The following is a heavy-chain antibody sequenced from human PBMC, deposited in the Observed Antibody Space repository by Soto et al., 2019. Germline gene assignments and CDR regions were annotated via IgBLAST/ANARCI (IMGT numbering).Heavy chain of an antibody. CDR2: IYYSGST. J-gene: IGHJ6*02. CDR1: GGSVSSGSYY. D-gene: IGHD1-20*01. V-gene: IGHV4-61*01. Sequence: PSETLSLTCTVSGGSVSSGSYYWSWIRQPPGKGLEWIGYIYYSGSTNYNPPLKSRVTISVDTSKNQFSLKLSSVTAADTAVYNCAREDNWNYNGMDVWGQGTTVTVSS. CDR3: AREDNWNYNGMDV.